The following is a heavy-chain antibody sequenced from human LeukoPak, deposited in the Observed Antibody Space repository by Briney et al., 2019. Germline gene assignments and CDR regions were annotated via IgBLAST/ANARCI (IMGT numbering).Heavy chain of an antibody. V-gene: IGHV3-66*01. CDR2: IYSGGST. Sequence: GGSLRLSCAASGFTVSSNYMSWVREAPGKALEWVSVIYSGGSTYYADSVKGRFTISRDNSKNTLYLQMNSLRAEDTAVYYCARARRDGYNSDAFDIWGQGTMVTVSS. CDR3: ARARRDGYNSDAFDI. CDR1: GFTVSSNY. J-gene: IGHJ3*02. D-gene: IGHD5-24*01.